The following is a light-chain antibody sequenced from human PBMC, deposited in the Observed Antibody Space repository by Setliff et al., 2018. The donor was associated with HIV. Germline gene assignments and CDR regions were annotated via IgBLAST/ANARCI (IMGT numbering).Light chain of an antibody. J-gene: IGLJ1*01. CDR1: SSNIGAGYD. CDR2: GGT. Sequence: QSVLTQPPSVSGAPGQRVTIACTGSSSNIGAGYDVHWYQQLPETAPKLLIHGGTNRPSGVPDRFSGSKSGTSASLAITGLQAEDEADYYCQSYDSSLSGSRVFGTGTRSPS. CDR3: QSYDSSLSGSRV. V-gene: IGLV1-40*01.